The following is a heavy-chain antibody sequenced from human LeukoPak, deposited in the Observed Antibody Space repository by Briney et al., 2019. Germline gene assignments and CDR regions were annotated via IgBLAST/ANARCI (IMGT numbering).Heavy chain of an antibody. V-gene: IGHV4-4*09. J-gene: IGHJ1*01. CDR3: ARQVGSFTMMP. D-gene: IGHD3-22*01. CDR1: GGSISSYY. CDR2: IYTSGST. Sequence: PSETLSLTCTVSGGSISSYYWSWIRQPPGKGLEWIGYIYTSGSTNYNPSLKSRVTISVDTSKNQFSLNLSSVTAADTAVYYCARQVGSFTMMPWGQGTLVTVSS.